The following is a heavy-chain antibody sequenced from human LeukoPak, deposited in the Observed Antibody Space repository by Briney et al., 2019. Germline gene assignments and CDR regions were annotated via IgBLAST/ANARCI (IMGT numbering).Heavy chain of an antibody. J-gene: IGHJ4*02. V-gene: IGHV3-21*01. D-gene: IGHD4-23*01. Sequence: GALRLSCAASGFTFSIYTMNWVRQAPGKGLEWVSSISSSSSYIYYADSVKGRFTISRDNSKNTLYLQMNSLRAEDTAVYYCAKLLSNSGRFLYWGQGTLVTVSS. CDR2: ISSSSSYI. CDR3: AKLLSNSGRFLY. CDR1: GFTFSIYT.